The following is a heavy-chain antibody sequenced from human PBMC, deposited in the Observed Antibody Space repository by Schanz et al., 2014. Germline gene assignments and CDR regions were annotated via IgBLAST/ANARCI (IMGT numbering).Heavy chain of an antibody. CDR2: ISNSGYTI. V-gene: IGHV3-11*01. J-gene: IGHJ6*02. CDR1: GFTFSDYY. Sequence: QVQLVESGGGLVKPGGSLRLSCAASGFTFSDYYMNWIRQAPGKGLEWVSYISNSGYTIYYADSVKGRFTISRDNAKTPRYRQMNSLGAEDTAVYYCARHPPPYSSSPYYWYYGMDVWGQGTTVTVSS. CDR3: ARHPPPYSSSPYYWYYGMDV. D-gene: IGHD6-6*01.